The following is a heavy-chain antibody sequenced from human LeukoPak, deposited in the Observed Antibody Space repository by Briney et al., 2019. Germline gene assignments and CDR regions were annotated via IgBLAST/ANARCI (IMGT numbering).Heavy chain of an antibody. J-gene: IGHJ5*02. V-gene: IGHV4-39*07. CDR3: ARITGTDNLNWFDP. CDR1: GGSVSSSSYY. CDR2: IYYSGST. D-gene: IGHD1-7*01. Sequence: SETLSLTCTVSGGSVSSSSYYWGWIRQPPGKGLEWIGSIYYSGSTYYNPSLKSRVTLSVDTSKNQFSLKLSSVTAADTAVYYCARITGTDNLNWFDPWGQGTLVTVSS.